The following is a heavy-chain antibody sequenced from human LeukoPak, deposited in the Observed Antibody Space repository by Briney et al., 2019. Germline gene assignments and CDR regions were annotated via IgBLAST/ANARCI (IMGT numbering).Heavy chain of an antibody. Sequence: GEPLNISCKPPGSPFTTYWIGWVRQIPGKGLRWLGIIYPGDSETRYSAAFEGQVTISADKSISTAYLQWSSLQASDTVMYYCVRSPRDGYYDAFDVWGQGTMVTVSS. CDR1: GSPFTTYW. CDR3: VRSPRDGYYDAFDV. J-gene: IGHJ3*01. V-gene: IGHV5-51*01. D-gene: IGHD5-24*01. CDR2: IYPGDSET.